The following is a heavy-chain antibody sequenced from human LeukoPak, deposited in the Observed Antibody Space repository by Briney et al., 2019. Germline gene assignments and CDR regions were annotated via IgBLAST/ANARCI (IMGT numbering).Heavy chain of an antibody. D-gene: IGHD2-8*01. CDR1: GFTVSSNY. CDR3: ARDSGYCTSGACWDAWFDP. Sequence: GGSLRLSCAASGFTVSSNYMSWARQAPGKGLEWVSVIYSGGSTYYADSVKGRFTISRDNSKNTLYLQMNSLRAEDTAVYYCARDSGYCTSGACWDAWFDPWGQGTLVTVSS. V-gene: IGHV3-66*01. J-gene: IGHJ5*02. CDR2: IYSGGST.